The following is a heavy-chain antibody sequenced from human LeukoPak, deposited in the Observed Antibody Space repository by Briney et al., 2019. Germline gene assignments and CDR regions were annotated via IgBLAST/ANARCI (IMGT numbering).Heavy chain of an antibody. CDR3: AKTFIAVANSIDY. D-gene: IGHD6-19*01. CDR2: ISGGGTST. CDR1: GFTFSSYA. J-gene: IGHJ4*02. V-gene: IGHV3-23*01. Sequence: PGGSLRLSCAASGFTFSSYAMSWVRQAPGKGLEWVSVISGGGTSTYYADPVKGRFTISKDNSRNTLYLQMNSLRAEDTAVYYCAKTFIAVANSIDYWGQGTLVTVSS.